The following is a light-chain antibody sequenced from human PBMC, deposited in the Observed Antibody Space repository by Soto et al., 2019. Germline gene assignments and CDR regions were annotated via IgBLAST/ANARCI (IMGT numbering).Light chain of an antibody. CDR2: DSY. Sequence: EMVLTQSPATLSWSPGERATLSGRASQSVSSYLAWYQQKPGKAPRLLIYDSYNRATAIPDRFSGSGSGTDFPPTLSSLEPEDFAVYYCQQRSNWPSLNFGQGTRLEIK. V-gene: IGKV3-11*01. CDR1: QSVSSY. J-gene: IGKJ5*01. CDR3: QQRSNWPSLN.